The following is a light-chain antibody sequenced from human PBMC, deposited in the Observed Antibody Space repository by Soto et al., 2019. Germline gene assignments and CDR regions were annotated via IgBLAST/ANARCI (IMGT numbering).Light chain of an antibody. V-gene: IGKV3-11*01. J-gene: IGKJ4*01. CDR1: QTVRNNY. CDR3: QQRSNWPLT. Sequence: EFVLTQSPGTLSLSPGERATLSCRASQTVRNNYLAWYQQKPGQAPSLLIYDASNRATGIPARFSGSGSGTDFTLTISSLEPEDFAVYYCQQRSNWPLTFGGGTKVDI. CDR2: DAS.